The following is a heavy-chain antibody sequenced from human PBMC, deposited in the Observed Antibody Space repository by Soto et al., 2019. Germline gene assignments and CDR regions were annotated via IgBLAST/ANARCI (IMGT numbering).Heavy chain of an antibody. CDR3: ARDSSGWSFDY. CDR2: IYCDDDK. V-gene: IGHV2-5*02. Sequence: QITLKESGPPLVKPTQTLTLTCTFSGFSLSTSGVGVGWIRQPPGKALEWLALIYCDDDKRYSASLKSKLTNTKDTAQNQVVLTMTNMDPVDTATYYCARDSSGWSFDYWGQGTLVTVSS. D-gene: IGHD6-19*01. J-gene: IGHJ4*02. CDR1: GFSLSTSGVG.